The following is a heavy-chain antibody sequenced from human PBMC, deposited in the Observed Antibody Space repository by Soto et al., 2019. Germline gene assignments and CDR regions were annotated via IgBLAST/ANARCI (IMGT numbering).Heavy chain of an antibody. CDR3: AKRRGAGGHFDY. V-gene: IGHV3-23*01. D-gene: IGHD2-15*01. CDR2: VSIGGST. CDR1: GFTFSSYA. J-gene: IGHJ4*02. Sequence: DVQLLESGGGLVQPEGSLRLSCAASGFTFSSYAMGWVRQGPGKGLEWVAVVSIGGSTHYADSVWGRFTISRDNSKNTLSLQMNSLTAEDTAVYFCAKRRGAGGHFDYWGQGALVTVPS.